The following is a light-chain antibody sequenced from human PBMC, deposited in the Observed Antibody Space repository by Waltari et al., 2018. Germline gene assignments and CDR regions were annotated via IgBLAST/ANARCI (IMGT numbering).Light chain of an antibody. CDR3: QQYNNWPPGT. CDR1: QTIGTS. Sequence: EMVVTQSPATLSLSPGESATLTCRTSQTIGTSLAWYQQRPGQAPRLLIYRASTRATGIPDRFSGSGSESEFTLTISSLQSEDVALYYCQQYNNWPPGTFGQGTKVEI. CDR2: RAS. V-gene: IGKV3-15*01. J-gene: IGKJ1*01.